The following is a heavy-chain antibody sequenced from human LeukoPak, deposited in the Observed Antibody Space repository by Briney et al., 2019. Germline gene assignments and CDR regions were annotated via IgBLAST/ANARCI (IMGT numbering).Heavy chain of an antibody. CDR3: ARDPAGRDDSSGYYPRGYYYYYMDV. Sequence: ASVKVSCKASGYTFTSYYMHWVRQAPGQGLEWMGIINPSGGSTNYAQKFQGRVTMTRDTSISTAYMELSRLRSDDTAVYYCARDPAGRDDSSGYYPRGYYYYYMDVWGKGTTVTISS. V-gene: IGHV1-2*02. CDR2: INPSGGST. D-gene: IGHD3-22*01. J-gene: IGHJ6*03. CDR1: GYTFTSYY.